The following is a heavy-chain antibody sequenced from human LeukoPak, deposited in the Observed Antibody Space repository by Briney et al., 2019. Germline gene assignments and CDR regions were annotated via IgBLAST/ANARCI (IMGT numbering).Heavy chain of an antibody. CDR3: ARSEWELPFDI. D-gene: IGHD1-26*01. CDR2: IYYSGST. CDR1: GGSISSSSYY. V-gene: IGHV4-39*07. Sequence: SETLSLTCTVSGGSISSSSYYWGWIRQPPGKGLEWIGSIYYSGSTYYNPSLKSRVTISVDTSKNQFSLKLSSVTAADTAVYYCARSEWELPFDIWGQGTLVTVSS. J-gene: IGHJ4*02.